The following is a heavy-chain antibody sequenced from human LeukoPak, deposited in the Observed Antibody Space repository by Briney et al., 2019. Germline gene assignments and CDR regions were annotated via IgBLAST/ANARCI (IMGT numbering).Heavy chain of an antibody. Sequence: ASVKVSSKASGYTFTSYDINWVGQATGQGLEWMGWMNPNSGNTGYAQKFQGRVTMTRNTSISTAYMELSSLRSEDTAVYYCARRHYDSSGYYYAPWGQGTLVTVSS. V-gene: IGHV1-8*01. CDR2: MNPNSGNT. D-gene: IGHD3-22*01. CDR1: GYTFTSYD. CDR3: ARRHYDSSGYYYAP. J-gene: IGHJ5*02.